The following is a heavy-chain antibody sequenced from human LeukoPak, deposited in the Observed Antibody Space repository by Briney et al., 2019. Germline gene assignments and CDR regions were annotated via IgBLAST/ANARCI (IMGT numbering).Heavy chain of an antibody. CDR3: ATDGAGFDT. J-gene: IGHJ5*02. V-gene: IGHV3-11*01. Sequence: GGSLRLSCAASGFTFNDYYMRWIRQAPGKGLEWLSYINIGGTNAHYADSVKGRFTISRDNAKKSLYLEMNNLRAEDTAVYYCATDGAGFDTWGQGVLVTVSS. CDR1: GFTFNDYY. CDR2: INIGGTNA.